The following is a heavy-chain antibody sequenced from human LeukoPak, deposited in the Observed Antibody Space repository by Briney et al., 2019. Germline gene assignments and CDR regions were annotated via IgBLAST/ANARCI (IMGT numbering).Heavy chain of an antibody. J-gene: IGHJ4*02. V-gene: IGHV1-69*05. CDR3: ARDSGEGDFDY. CDR1: AGTFISYA. D-gene: IGHD3-10*01. CDR2: IIPIFGTA. Sequence: SVKVSCKAAAGTFISYAIIWVRRPPGQGREWMGRIIPIFGTANYAQKFQGRVTITTDESTSTAYMELSSLRSEDTAVYYCARDSGEGDFDYWGQGTLVTVSS.